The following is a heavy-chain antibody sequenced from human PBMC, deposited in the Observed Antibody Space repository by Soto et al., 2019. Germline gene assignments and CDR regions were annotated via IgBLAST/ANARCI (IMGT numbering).Heavy chain of an antibody. CDR2: THHSGST. D-gene: IGHD3-10*01. V-gene: IGHV4-31*03. Sequence: QVQLQESGPGLVKPSQTLSLTCTVSGGSIDITGYYWSWIRQHPGKGLEWVGYTHHSGSTFLNPSLNRRLTISVDTSKNQFSLRLSSVTAADTALYYCARYDYYGSGRFSPWGQGTVVTVSS. J-gene: IGHJ5*02. CDR3: ARYDYYGSGRFSP. CDR1: GGSIDITGYY.